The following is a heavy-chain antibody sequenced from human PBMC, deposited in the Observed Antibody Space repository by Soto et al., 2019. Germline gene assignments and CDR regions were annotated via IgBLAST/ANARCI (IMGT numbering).Heavy chain of an antibody. J-gene: IGHJ4*02. D-gene: IGHD3-16*02. CDR1: GGSFSGYY. CDR3: ARIDYVWGSYPSGIDY. CDR2: INHSGST. Sequence: QVQLQQWGAGLLKPSETLSLTCAVYGGSFSGYYWSWIRQPPGKGLEWIGEINHSGSTNYNPSLKSRVTISVDTSKNQFSLKLSSVTAADTAVYYCARIDYVWGSYPSGIDYWGQGTLVTVSS. V-gene: IGHV4-34*01.